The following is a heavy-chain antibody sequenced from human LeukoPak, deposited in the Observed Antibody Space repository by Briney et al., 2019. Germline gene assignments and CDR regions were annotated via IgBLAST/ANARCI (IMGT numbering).Heavy chain of an antibody. Sequence: SETLSLTCAVYGGSFSGYYWSWIRQPPGKGLEWIGEINHSGSTNYNPSLKSRVTISVDTSKNQFSLKLSSVTAADTAVYYCARTKMVRGVIIPRWFDPWGQGTLVTVSS. CDR3: ARTKMVRGVIIPRWFDP. CDR2: INHSGST. V-gene: IGHV4-34*01. CDR1: GGSFSGYY. D-gene: IGHD3-10*01. J-gene: IGHJ5*02.